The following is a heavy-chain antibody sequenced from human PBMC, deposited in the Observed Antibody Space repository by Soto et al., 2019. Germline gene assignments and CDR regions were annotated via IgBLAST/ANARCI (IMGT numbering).Heavy chain of an antibody. CDR3: ARHGQRELGLFFDY. D-gene: IGHD1-1*01. J-gene: IGHJ4*02. CDR1: GRSSSGSGYY. Sequence: SETLCLTCSFSGRSSSGSGYYWGWIRRPPGKGLEWIGSIYYSGSTYYNPSLKSRVTISVDTSKNQFSLKLSSVTAADTAVYYCARHGQRELGLFFDYWGQGTLVTVSS. CDR2: IYYSGST. V-gene: IGHV4-39*01.